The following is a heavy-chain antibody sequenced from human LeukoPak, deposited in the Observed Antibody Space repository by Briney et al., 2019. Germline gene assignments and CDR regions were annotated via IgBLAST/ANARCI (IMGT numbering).Heavy chain of an antibody. V-gene: IGHV3-30*18. J-gene: IGHJ3*02. D-gene: IGHD3-22*01. CDR3: AKTQQSATDYYDSSGYYYGGSWAFDI. CDR2: ISYDGSNK. CDR1: GFTFSSYG. Sequence: PGRSLRLSCAASGFTFSSYGMHWVRQAPGKGLEWVAVISYDGSNKYYADSVKGRFTISRDNSKNTLYLQMNSLRAEDTAVYYCAKTQQSATDYYDSSGYYYGGSWAFDIWGQGTMVTVSS.